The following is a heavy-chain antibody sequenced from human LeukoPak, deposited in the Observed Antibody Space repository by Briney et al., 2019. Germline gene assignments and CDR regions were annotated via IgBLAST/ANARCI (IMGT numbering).Heavy chain of an antibody. J-gene: IGHJ2*01. CDR3: ARDQSGSTTVTVTTDYWYFDV. D-gene: IGHD4-17*01. Sequence: GASVKVSCKTSGYTFTSYYIVWVRQAPGQGLEWMGRIDPSGGSTSYTQKFQGRVSMTRDTSTSTDYMELRSLTSEDSAVYYCARDQSGSTTVTVTTDYWYFDVWGRGTLVTVSS. CDR1: GYTFTSYY. V-gene: IGHV1-46*01. CDR2: IDPSGGST.